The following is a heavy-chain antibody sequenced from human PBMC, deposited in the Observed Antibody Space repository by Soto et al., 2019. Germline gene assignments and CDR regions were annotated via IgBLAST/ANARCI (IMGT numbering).Heavy chain of an antibody. CDR3: ACIFSGGYGYGFYYYGMDV. CDR2: IYYSGST. V-gene: IGHV4-39*01. D-gene: IGHD5-18*01. Sequence: PSETLSLTCTVSGGSISSSSYYWGWIRQPPGKGLEWIGSIYYSGSTYYNPSLKSRVTISVDTSKNQFSLKLSSVTAAYTAVYYCACIFSGGYGYGFYYYGMDVWGQGTTVTVSS. J-gene: IGHJ6*02. CDR1: GGSISSSSYY.